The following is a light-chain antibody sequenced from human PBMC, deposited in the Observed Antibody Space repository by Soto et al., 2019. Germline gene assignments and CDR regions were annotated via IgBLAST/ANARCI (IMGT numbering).Light chain of an antibody. CDR3: QQDNNWPPMA. J-gene: IGKJ1*01. V-gene: IGKV3-15*01. Sequence: EIVMTQSPATLSVSPGERATLSCRASQSVSSNLAWYQQKPGQAPRLLIYGASTRATGIPARFSGSGSGTEFTLTICTLQSDDFAVYYCQQDNNWPPMAFGQGTKVEIK. CDR1: QSVSSN. CDR2: GAS.